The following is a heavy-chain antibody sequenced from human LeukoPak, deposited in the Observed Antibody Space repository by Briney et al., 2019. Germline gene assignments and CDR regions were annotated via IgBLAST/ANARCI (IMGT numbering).Heavy chain of an antibody. J-gene: IGHJ4*02. Sequence: GGSLRLSCAASGFTFTSYAMHWVRQAPGQGLEWVSGISWNGNSIDYADSVKGRFTISRDNAKNSLYLQMNSLRAEDSALYFCAKTTSGYASSFACWGQGTLVTVSS. CDR3: AKTTSGYASSFAC. V-gene: IGHV3-9*01. D-gene: IGHD2-2*01. CDR1: GFTFTSYA. CDR2: ISWNGNSI.